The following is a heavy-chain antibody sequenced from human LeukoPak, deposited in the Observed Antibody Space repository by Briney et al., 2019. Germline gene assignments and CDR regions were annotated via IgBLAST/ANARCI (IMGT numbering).Heavy chain of an antibody. CDR1: GVSVSDGRYY. Sequence: PSQTLSLTCNVSGVSVSDGRYYWTWIRQRPGKGLEWIGDIDHRGSATYHPSLKSRLTISADASKNQFSLKLNSVTDADTALYYCAVGITILGVAASFDSWGQGNLVSVSS. J-gene: IGHJ4*02. CDR2: IDHRGSA. V-gene: IGHV4-61*01. CDR3: AVGITILGVAASFDS. D-gene: IGHD3-3*01.